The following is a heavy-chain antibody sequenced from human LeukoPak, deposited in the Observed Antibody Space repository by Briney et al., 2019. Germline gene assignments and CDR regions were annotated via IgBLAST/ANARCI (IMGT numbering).Heavy chain of an antibody. CDR3: ARAAGYDFWSGYPNAPFDY. CDR2: IIPIFGTA. D-gene: IGHD3-3*01. Sequence: GASVKVSCKASGGTFSSYAISWVRQAPGQGLEWMGGIIPIFGTANYAQKFQGRVTITADESTSTAYMELSSLRSEDTAVYYCARAAGYDFWSGYPNAPFDYWGQGTLVTVSS. V-gene: IGHV1-69*13. J-gene: IGHJ4*02. CDR1: GGTFSSYA.